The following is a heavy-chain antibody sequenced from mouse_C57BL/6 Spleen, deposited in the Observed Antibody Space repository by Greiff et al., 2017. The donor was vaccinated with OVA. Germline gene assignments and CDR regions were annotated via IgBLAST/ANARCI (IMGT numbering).Heavy chain of an antibody. CDR3: ARGGGSIKYYYAMDY. CDR1: GYTFTSYW. J-gene: IGHJ4*01. Sequence: QVQLQQPGAELVKPGASVKLSCKASGYTFTSYWMQWVKQRPGQGLEWIGEIDPSDSYTNYNQKFKGKATLTVETSSSTAYMQLSSLTAEDSAVYYCARGGGSIKYYYAMDYWGQGTSVTVSS. D-gene: IGHD1-1*01. CDR2: IDPSDSYT. V-gene: IGHV1-50*01.